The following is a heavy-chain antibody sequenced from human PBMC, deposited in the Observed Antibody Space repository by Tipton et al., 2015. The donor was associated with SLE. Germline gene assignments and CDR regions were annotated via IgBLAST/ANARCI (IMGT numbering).Heavy chain of an antibody. CDR1: GFNFRRHW. V-gene: IGHV3-74*01. CDR3: VREGDTAFDY. CDR2: MNSDGSNI. Sequence: SLRLSCAASGFNFRRHWMVWVRQAPGQGLVWVTRMNSDGSNIFYADFVKGRFTISRDNVKNTVYLQMNSLTVEDTALYYCVREGDTAFDYWGQGTLLSVSS. D-gene: IGHD5-18*01. J-gene: IGHJ4*02.